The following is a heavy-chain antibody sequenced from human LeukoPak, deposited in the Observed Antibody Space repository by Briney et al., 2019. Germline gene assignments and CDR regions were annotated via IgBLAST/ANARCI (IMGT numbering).Heavy chain of an antibody. CDR3: ARDTYYYDSSGPRRVSYYSYYMDV. CDR1: GGSISSSRYY. V-gene: IGHV4-31*03. Sequence: SETLSLTCTVSGGSISSSRYYWGWIRQPPGKGLEWIGYIYYSGSTYYNPSLKSRVTISVDTSKNQFSLKPSSVTAADTAVYYCARDTYYYDSSGPRRVSYYSYYMDVWGKGTTVTVSS. CDR2: IYYSGST. D-gene: IGHD3-22*01. J-gene: IGHJ6*03.